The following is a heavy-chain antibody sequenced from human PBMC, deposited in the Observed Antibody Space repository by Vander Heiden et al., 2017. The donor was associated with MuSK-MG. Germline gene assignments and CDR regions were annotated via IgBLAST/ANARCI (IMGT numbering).Heavy chain of an antibody. V-gene: IGHV5-51*01. CDR1: AYGFTTYW. J-gene: IGHJ3*02. CDR2: IYPGDSDT. CDR3: ARREGYVGATQDAFDI. Sequence: EVQLVQSGAEVKKRGDSRKISWKGSAYGFTTYWFGWVRQMPGKGLGWMGIIYPGDSDTSHSPSCQGQVTISADKSINTAYLQWTSLKPPHTAMYYCARREGYVGATQDAFDIWCQGTMVTDSS. D-gene: IGHD1-26*01.